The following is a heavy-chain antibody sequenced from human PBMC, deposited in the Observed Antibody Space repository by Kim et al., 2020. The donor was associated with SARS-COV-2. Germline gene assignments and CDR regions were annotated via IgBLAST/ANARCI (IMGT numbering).Heavy chain of an antibody. CDR1: GFTFSSYA. V-gene: IGHV3-64D*09. D-gene: IGHD3-22*01. Sequence: GGSLRLSCSASGFTFSSYAMHWVRQAPGKGLEYVSAISSNGGSTYYADSVKGRFTISRDNSKNTLYLQMSSLRAEDTAVYYCVKDSREEWVTYYYDSSGYLGYWGQGTLVTVSS. CDR3: VKDSREEWVTYYYDSSGYLGY. J-gene: IGHJ4*02. CDR2: ISSNGGST.